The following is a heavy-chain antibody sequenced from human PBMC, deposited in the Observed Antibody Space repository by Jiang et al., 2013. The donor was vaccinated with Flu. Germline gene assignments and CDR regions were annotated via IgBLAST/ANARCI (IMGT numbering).Heavy chain of an antibody. V-gene: IGHV3-11*05. Sequence: FTFSDYYMSWIRQAPGKGLEWVSYISTSRGYXNYADSVKGRFTISRDNAKNSLYLQMNSLRAEDTAVYYCARALRELEAGAATGYWGQGTLVTVSS. D-gene: IGHD6-13*01. J-gene: IGHJ4*02. CDR2: ISTSRGYX. CDR1: FTFSDYY. CDR3: ARALRELEAGAATGY.